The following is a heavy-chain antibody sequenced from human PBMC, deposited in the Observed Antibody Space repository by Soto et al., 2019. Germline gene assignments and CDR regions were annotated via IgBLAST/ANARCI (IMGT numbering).Heavy chain of an antibody. D-gene: IGHD6-13*01. CDR1: GFTFSSYS. J-gene: IGHJ3*02. CDR3: ARGKPLSSSWYWWYAFDI. V-gene: IGHV3-21*01. Sequence: GGSLRLSCAASGFTFSSYSMNWVRQAPGKGLEWVSSISSSSSYIYYADSVKGRFTISRDNAKNSLYLQMNSLRAEDTAVYYCARGKPLSSSWYWWYAFDIWGQGTMVTVSS. CDR2: ISSSSSYI.